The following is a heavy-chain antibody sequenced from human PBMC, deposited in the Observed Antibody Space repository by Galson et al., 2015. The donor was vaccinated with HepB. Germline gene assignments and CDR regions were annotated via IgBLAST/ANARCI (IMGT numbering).Heavy chain of an antibody. Sequence: SLRLSCAASGFNFTNYSMNWVRQAPGKGPEWVSSISSSSTYISYADSLKGRFSISRDNAKSSLYLQMNSLRAEDTAVYYCAKDALLAPYYDFQGYFDYWGQGTLVTVSS. CDR3: AKDALLAPYYDFQGYFDY. J-gene: IGHJ4*02. CDR1: GFNFTNYS. D-gene: IGHD3-3*01. V-gene: IGHV3-21*01. CDR2: ISSSSTYI.